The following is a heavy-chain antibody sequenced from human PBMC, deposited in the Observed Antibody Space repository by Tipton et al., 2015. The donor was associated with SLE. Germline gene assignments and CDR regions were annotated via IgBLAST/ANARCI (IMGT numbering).Heavy chain of an antibody. CDR3: ARDTRDWFLSES. CDR1: GGSISSTNSY. CDR2: IYASGST. V-gene: IGHV4-61*02. D-gene: IGHD3-9*01. Sequence: TLSLTCSVSGGSISSTNSYWGWIRQPAGKGLEWIGRIYASGSTNYNPSLKSRLTISVDTSKNQFSLNLSSVTAADTAVYYCARDTRDWFLSESWGQGALVTVSS. J-gene: IGHJ4*02.